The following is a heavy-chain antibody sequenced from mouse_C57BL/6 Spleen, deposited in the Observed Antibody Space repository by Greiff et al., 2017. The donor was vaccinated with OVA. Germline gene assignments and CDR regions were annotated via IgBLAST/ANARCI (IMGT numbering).Heavy chain of an antibody. CDR1: GYTFTSYW. J-gene: IGHJ4*01. D-gene: IGHD6-1*01. V-gene: IGHV1-64*01. CDR2: IHPNSGST. Sequence: QVHVKQPGAELVKPGASVKLSCKASGYTFTSYWMHWVKQRPGQGLEWIGMIHPNSGSTNYNEKFKSKATLTVDKSSSTAYMQLSSLTSEDSAVYYCARRSLYGHYGMDYWGQGTSVTVSS. CDR3: ARRSLYGHYGMDY.